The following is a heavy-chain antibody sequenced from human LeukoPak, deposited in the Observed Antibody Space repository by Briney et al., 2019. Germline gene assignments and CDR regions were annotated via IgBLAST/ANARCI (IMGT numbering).Heavy chain of an antibody. CDR2: FYTSGRT. CDR3: ARHGIRGVAVAGTPRLYVFDY. Sequence: SETLSLTCIVSDGSINSYAWDWIRQPAGKGLEWIGRFYTSGRTNYNPSLKSRVTMSVDTSKSQFSLTLNSVTAADTAVYYCARHGIRGVAVAGTPRLYVFDYWGQGTLVTVSS. CDR1: DGSINSYA. V-gene: IGHV4-4*07. D-gene: IGHD6-19*01. J-gene: IGHJ4*02.